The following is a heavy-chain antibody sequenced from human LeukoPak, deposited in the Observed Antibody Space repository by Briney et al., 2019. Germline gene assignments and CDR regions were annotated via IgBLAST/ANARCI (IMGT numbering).Heavy chain of an antibody. J-gene: IGHJ4*02. CDR3: ARGGIVGATFDYFDY. Sequence: PSVTLSLTCTVSGGSISSSSYYWGWIRQPPGKGLEWIGSIYYSGSTYYNPSLKSRVTISVDTSKNQFSLKLSSVTAADTAVYYCARGGIVGATFDYFDYWGQGTLVTVST. CDR1: GGSISSSSYY. D-gene: IGHD1-26*01. V-gene: IGHV4-39*07. CDR2: IYYSGST.